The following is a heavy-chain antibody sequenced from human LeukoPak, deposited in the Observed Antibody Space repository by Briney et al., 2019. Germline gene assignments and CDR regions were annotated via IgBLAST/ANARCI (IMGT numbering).Heavy chain of an antibody. CDR1: GGSISSYY. CDR3: ARLGYCSGGSCYFGAVY. CDR2: IYYSGST. Sequence: SETLSLTCTVSGGSISSYYWSWIRQPPGKGLEWIGYIYYSGSTNYNPSLKSRVTISVDTSKNQFSLKLSSVTAADTAVYYCARLGYCSGGSCYFGAVYWGQGTLVTVSS. V-gene: IGHV4-59*08. J-gene: IGHJ4*02. D-gene: IGHD2-15*01.